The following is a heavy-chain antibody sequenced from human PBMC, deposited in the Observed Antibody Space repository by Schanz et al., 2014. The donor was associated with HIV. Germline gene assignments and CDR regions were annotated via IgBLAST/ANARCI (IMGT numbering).Heavy chain of an antibody. V-gene: IGHV3-30*18. CDR2: ISFDGATT. CDR1: GFTFRRPG. Sequence: QVQLVESGGGVVQPGASLRVSRAASGFTFRRPGMHWVRQAPVKGLEWVALISFDGATTSYVDSVEGRFTISRDNVKNTLSLQMSSLRIEDTALYYCAKRGVAAEFDYWGQGTLVTVSS. D-gene: IGHD6-19*01. CDR3: AKRGVAAEFDY. J-gene: IGHJ4*02.